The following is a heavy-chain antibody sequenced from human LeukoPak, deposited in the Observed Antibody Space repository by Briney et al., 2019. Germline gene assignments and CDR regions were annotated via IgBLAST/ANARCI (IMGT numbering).Heavy chain of an antibody. CDR1: GGTFSSYA. CDR2: IIPILGIA. D-gene: IGHD5-24*01. Sequence: SVKVSCKASGGTFSSYAISWVRQAPGQGLEWMGRIIPILGIANYAQKFQGRVTITTDKSTSTAYMELSSLRSEDTAVYYCARLVGGMATIGDYYFDYWGQGTLVTVSS. CDR3: ARLVGGMATIGDYYFDY. V-gene: IGHV1-69*04. J-gene: IGHJ4*02.